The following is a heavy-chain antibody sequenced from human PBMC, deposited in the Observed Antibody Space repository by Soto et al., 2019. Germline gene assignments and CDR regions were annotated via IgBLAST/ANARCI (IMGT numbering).Heavy chain of an antibody. D-gene: IGHD6-6*01. CDR2: MYYTGNK. CDR1: GGSISSSTYY. V-gene: IGHV4-39*01. Sequence: SETLSRTCTVSGGSISSSTYYWDWIRQPPGKGLEWIGAMYYTGNKNYNPSLESRVTMSVDTSKNQFSLKLSSVTPTDTAVYYCARRSSSSLGSLFDPWGRGILVTVSS. J-gene: IGHJ5*02. CDR3: ARRSSSSLGSLFDP.